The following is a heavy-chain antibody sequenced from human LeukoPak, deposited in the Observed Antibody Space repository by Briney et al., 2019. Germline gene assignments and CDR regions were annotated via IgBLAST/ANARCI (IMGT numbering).Heavy chain of an antibody. J-gene: IGHJ1*01. CDR1: GFTFSSYA. CDR3: LKGPYGDYLSEYFQH. D-gene: IGHD4-17*01. V-gene: IGHV3-64D*09. Sequence: PGGSPRLSCAASGFTFSSYAMHWVRQAPGKGLEYVSAISSNGGSTYYADSVKGRFTISRDNSKNTLYLQMSSLRAEGTAVYYCLKGPYGDYLSEYFQHWGQGTLVTVSS. CDR2: ISSNGGST.